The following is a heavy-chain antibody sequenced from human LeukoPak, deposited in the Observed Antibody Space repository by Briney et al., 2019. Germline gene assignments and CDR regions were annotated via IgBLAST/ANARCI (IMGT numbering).Heavy chain of an antibody. V-gene: IGHV4-59*01. J-gene: IGHJ5*02. Sequence: SETLSLTCTVSGGSISSYYWSWIRQPPGKGLEWIGYIYYSGSTNYNPSLKSRVTISVDTSKNQSSLKLSSVTAADTAVYYCARIEFSRGWYFWFDPWGQGTLVTVSS. D-gene: IGHD6-19*01. CDR3: ARIEFSRGWYFWFDP. CDR2: IYYSGST. CDR1: GGSISSYY.